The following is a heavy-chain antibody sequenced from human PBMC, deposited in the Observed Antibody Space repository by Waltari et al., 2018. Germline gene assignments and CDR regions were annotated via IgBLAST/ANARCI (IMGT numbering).Heavy chain of an antibody. Sequence: QVQLVESGGGVVQPGRSLRLSCAASGFTFSSYGMHWVRQAPGKGLEWVAVISYDGSNKYYADSVKGRFTISRDNSKNTLYLQMNSLRAEDTAVYYCAKGLGIVVGGDYWGQGTLVTVSS. CDR3: AKGLGIVVGGDY. CDR2: ISYDGSNK. CDR1: GFTFSSYG. J-gene: IGHJ4*02. D-gene: IGHD2-15*01. V-gene: IGHV3-30*18.